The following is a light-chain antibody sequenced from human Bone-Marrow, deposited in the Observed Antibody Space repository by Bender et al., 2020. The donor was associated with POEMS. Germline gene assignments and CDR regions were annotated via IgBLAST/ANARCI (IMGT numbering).Light chain of an antibody. CDR1: SGDVGRYDY. CDR3: SSYTSSSTLE. J-gene: IGLJ3*02. Sequence: QSALTQPASVSGAPGQSITISCTGSSGDVGRYDYVSWYQHHPGKAPKLIIYEGTKRPSGVTNRFSGSKSGNTASLTISGLQADDEADYYCSSYTSSSTLEFGGGTKLTVL. V-gene: IGLV2-14*01. CDR2: EGT.